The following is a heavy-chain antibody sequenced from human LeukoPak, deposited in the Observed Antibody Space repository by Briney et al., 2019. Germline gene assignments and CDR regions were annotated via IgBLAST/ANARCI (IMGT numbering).Heavy chain of an antibody. V-gene: IGHV4-4*02. Sequence: NPSETLSLTCAVSGGSISSSNWWSWVRQPPGKGLEWIGEIYHSGSTNYNPSLKSRVTISVDKSKNQFSLKLSSVTAADTAVYYCARSYYGSGSSRLSYYYYGMDVWGQGTTATVSS. CDR1: GGSISSSNW. CDR3: ARSYYGSGSSRLSYYYYGMDV. J-gene: IGHJ6*02. D-gene: IGHD3-10*01. CDR2: IYHSGST.